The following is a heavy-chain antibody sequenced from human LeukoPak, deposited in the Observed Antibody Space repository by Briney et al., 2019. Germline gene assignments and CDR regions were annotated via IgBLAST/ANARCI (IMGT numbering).Heavy chain of an antibody. CDR1: NGSITSGDYF. CDR2: INYSGWA. J-gene: IGHJ4*02. V-gene: IGHV4-30-4*01. Sequence: SETLSLTCTISNGSITSGDYFWSWIRQPPGKGLEWIGYINYSGWAYYNPSLRSRTTISVDTSKNQFSLQLISLTAADTAVYYCARAPQFDVGDCFRPFDNWGQGTQVTVSS. D-gene: IGHD2-21*02. CDR3: ARAPQFDVGDCFRPFDN.